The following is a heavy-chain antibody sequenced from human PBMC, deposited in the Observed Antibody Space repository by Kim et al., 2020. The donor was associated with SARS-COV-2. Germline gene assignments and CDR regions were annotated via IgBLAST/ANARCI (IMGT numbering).Heavy chain of an antibody. V-gene: IGHV4-59*08. D-gene: IGHD3-9*01. J-gene: IGHJ3*02. CDR1: GGSISSYY. CDR2: IYYSGST. Sequence: SETLSLTCTGSGGSISSYYWSWIRQPPGKGLEWIGYIYYSGSTNYNPSLKSRVTISVDTSKNQFSLKLSSVTAADTAVYYCARHGLGHDDAFYILGQGP. CDR3: ARHGLGHDDAFYI.